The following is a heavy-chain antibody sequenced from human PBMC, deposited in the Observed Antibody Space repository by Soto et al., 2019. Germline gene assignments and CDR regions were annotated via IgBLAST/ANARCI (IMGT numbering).Heavy chain of an antibody. J-gene: IGHJ5*02. CDR3: AREVRQYNWFDP. Sequence: QVQLVQSGAEVKRHGSSMKVSCKASGGTFSSYAISWVRQAPGQGLEWMGGIIPIFGTANYAQKFQGRVTITADESTSTAYMELSSLRSEDTAVYYCAREVRQYNWFDPWGQGTLVTVSS. CDR2: IIPIFGTA. V-gene: IGHV1-69*12. D-gene: IGHD3-10*01. CDR1: GGTFSSYA.